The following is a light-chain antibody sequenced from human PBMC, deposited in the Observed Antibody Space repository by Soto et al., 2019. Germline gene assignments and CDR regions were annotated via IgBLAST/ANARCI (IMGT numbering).Light chain of an antibody. CDR3: QQYNSYSSFT. J-gene: IGKJ2*01. V-gene: IGKV1-5*01. CDR2: DAS. Sequence: DIPMTQSPSTLSASVGDRVTITCRASQRISSWLAWYQQKPGKAPKVLIYDASSLESGVPSRFSGSGSGTEFTLTISSLQPDDFATYDCQQYNSYSSFTFGQGTKLEIK. CDR1: QRISSW.